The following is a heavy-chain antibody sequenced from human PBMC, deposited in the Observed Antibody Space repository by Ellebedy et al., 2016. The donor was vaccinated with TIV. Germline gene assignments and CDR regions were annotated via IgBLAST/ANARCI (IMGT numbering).Heavy chain of an antibody. CDR2: IYTSGRI. J-gene: IGHJ6*03. D-gene: IGHD3-10*01. V-gene: IGHV4-4*07. CDR1: GGSISRYY. Sequence: SETLSLTXTVSGGSISRYYWSWIRQPAGKGLEWIGRIYTSGRINYNPSLKSRVTMSVDTSKNQFSLILKSVTAADAGIYYCARQRVRPTYMDVWGKGTTVAVSS. CDR3: ARQRVRPTYMDV.